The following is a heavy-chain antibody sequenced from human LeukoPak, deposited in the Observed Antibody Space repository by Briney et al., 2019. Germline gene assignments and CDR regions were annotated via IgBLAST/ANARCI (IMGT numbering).Heavy chain of an antibody. CDR3: ARVRGLRYYYYYYMDV. CDR1: GFTFDDYG. Sequence: PGGSLRLSCAASGFTFDDYGMSRVRQAPGKGLEWVSGINWNGGSTGYADSVKGRFTISRDNAKNSLYLQMNSLRAEDTALYYCARVRGLRYYYYYYMDVWGKGTTVTVSS. V-gene: IGHV3-20*04. J-gene: IGHJ6*03. CDR2: INWNGGST.